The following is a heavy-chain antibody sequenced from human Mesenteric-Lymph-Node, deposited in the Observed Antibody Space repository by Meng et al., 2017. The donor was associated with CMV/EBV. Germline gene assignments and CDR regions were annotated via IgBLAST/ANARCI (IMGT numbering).Heavy chain of an antibody. CDR3: AKVFRQLDYEYYYNFDY. J-gene: IGHJ4*02. V-gene: IGHV3-30*02. Sequence: GESLKISFSASGFTFSSFGIHWVRQAPGKGLEWVAFIRYDGSNKYYADSVKGRFTISRDNSKNTRYLRMNSLRAEDTAVYYCAKVFRQLDYEYYYNFDYWGQGTLVTVSS. CDR1: GFTFSSFG. D-gene: IGHD2/OR15-2a*01. CDR2: IRYDGSNK.